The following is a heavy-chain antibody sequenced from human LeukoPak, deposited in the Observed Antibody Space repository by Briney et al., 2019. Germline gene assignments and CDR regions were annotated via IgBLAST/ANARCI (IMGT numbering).Heavy chain of an antibody. CDR1: GFTFSSYG. D-gene: IGHD3-16*01. CDR2: IRYDGSNK. J-gene: IGHJ4*02. Sequence: GGSLRLSCAASGFTFSSYGMHWVRQAPGKGLKWVAFIRYDGSNKYYADSVKGRFTISRDNSKNTLYLQMNSLRAEDTAVYYCAKLLKSLGLYFDYWGQGTLVTVSS. V-gene: IGHV3-30*02. CDR3: AKLLKSLGLYFDY.